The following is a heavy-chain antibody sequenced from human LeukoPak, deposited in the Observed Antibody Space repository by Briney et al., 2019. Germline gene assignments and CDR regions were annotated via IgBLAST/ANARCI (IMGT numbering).Heavy chain of an antibody. D-gene: IGHD2-2*01. J-gene: IGHJ6*03. V-gene: IGHV1-46*01. Sequence: ASVKVSCKASGYTFTSYYMHWVRQAPGQGLECMGIINPSGGSTSYAQKFQGRVTMTRDMSTSTVYMELSSPRSEDTAVYYCARGRSSIVVVPAALSYYMDVWGKGTTVTVSS. CDR2: INPSGGST. CDR3: ARGRSSIVVVPAALSYYMDV. CDR1: GYTFTSYY.